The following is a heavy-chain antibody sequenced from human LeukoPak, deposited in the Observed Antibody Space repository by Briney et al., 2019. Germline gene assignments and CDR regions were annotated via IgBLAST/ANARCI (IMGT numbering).Heavy chain of an antibody. Sequence: GGSLRLSCAASGFTFRSYNMHWVRQAPGKGLEWVSSISHSSTYIYYADSVKGRFTISRDNAKNSLYLQMNSLRAEDTAVYYCARWDSSSSDYWGQGTLVTVSS. J-gene: IGHJ4*02. V-gene: IGHV3-21*01. CDR3: ARWDSSSSDY. D-gene: IGHD6-6*01. CDR1: GFTFRSYN. CDR2: ISHSSTYI.